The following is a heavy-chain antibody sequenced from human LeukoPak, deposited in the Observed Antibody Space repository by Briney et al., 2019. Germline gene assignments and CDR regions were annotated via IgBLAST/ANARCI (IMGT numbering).Heavy chain of an antibody. CDR1: VYTFTYYY. Sequence: ASVTVSFMASVYTFTYYYMHWVRPAPGQGLEWMGWINPNSGGTNYAQKFQGRVTMTRDTSISTAYMELSRLRSDDTAVYYCARDVRIAAAGTTGYWGQGTLVTVSS. V-gene: IGHV1-2*02. D-gene: IGHD6-13*01. CDR3: ARDVRIAAAGTTGY. CDR2: INPNSGGT. J-gene: IGHJ4*02.